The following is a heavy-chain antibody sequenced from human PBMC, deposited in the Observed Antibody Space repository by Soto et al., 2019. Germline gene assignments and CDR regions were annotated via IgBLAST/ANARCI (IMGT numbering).Heavy chain of an antibody. D-gene: IGHD1-26*01. CDR1: GSTFTSYV. V-gene: IGHV1-18*01. Sequence: ASVAVSCPTSGSTFTSYVISLVRQAPGQGLEWMGWISAYNGNTNYAQKLQGRVTMTTDTSTSTAYMELRSLRSDDTAVYYCARDHVVRGNYYDYWVQGTLVPSP. J-gene: IGHJ4*02. CDR3: ARDHVVRGNYYDY. CDR2: ISAYNGNT.